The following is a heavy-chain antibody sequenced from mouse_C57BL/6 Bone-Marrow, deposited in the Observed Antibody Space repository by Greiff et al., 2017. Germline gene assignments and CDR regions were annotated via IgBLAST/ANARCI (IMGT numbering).Heavy chain of an antibody. CDR3: TRGENGYDDY. CDR2: IYPGDGDT. V-gene: IGHV1-82*01. D-gene: IGHD2-2*01. J-gene: IGHJ2*01. CDR1: GYAFSSSW. Sequence: QVQLKQSGPELVKPGASVKISCKASGYAFSSSWMNWVKQRPGKGLEWIGRIYPGDGDTNYNGKFKGKATLTADKSSSTAYMQLSSLTSEDSAVYYCTRGENGYDDYWGQGTTLTVSS.